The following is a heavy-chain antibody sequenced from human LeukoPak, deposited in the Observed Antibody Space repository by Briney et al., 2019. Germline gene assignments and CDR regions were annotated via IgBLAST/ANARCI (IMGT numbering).Heavy chain of an antibody. CDR3: TRHKPYYDFWSGYLFDY. D-gene: IGHD3-3*01. CDR2: IYTSGST. CDR1: GGSISSYY. Sequence: KPSETLSLTCTVSGGSISSYYWSWIRQPPGKGLEWIGYIYTSGSTNYNPSLKSRVTISVDTSKNQFSLKLSFVTAADTAVYYCTRHKPYYDFWSGYLFDYWGQGTLVTVSS. J-gene: IGHJ4*02. V-gene: IGHV4-4*09.